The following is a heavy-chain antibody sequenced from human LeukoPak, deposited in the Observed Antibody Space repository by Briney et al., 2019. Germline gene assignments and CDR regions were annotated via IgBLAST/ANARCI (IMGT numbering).Heavy chain of an antibody. CDR2: IKQDGSEK. J-gene: IGHJ4*02. CDR3: ARDFDTAMGDY. CDR1: GFTFSSYA. D-gene: IGHD5-18*01. V-gene: IGHV3-7*01. Sequence: PGGSLRLSCAASGFTFSSYAMNWVRQAPGKGLEWVANIKQDGSEKYYVDSVKGRFTISRDNAKNSLYLQMNSLRAEDTAVYYCARDFDTAMGDYWGQGTLVTVSS.